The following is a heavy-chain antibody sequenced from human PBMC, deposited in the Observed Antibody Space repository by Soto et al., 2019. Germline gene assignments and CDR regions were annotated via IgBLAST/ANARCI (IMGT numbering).Heavy chain of an antibody. CDR2: ISWNSGSI. V-gene: IGHV3-9*01. CDR3: AKGYNWNVKAFDI. CDR1: GFTFDDYA. J-gene: IGHJ3*02. Sequence: HPGGSLRLSCAASGFTFDDYAMHWVRQAPGKGLEWVSGISWNSGSIGYADSVKGRFTISRDNAKNSLYLQMNSLRAEDTALYYCAKGYNWNVKAFDIWGQGTMVTVSS. D-gene: IGHD1-1*01.